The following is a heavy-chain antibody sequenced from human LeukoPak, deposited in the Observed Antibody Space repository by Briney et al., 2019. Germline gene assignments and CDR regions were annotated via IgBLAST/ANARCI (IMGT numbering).Heavy chain of an antibody. J-gene: IGHJ6*02. Sequence: GGSLRLSCTASGFTFGDHAMSWVRQAPGKGLEWVGFIRSEGYGGTTEYAASVKGRFTISRDDSKGIAYLQMNSLKIEDTAVYCTRGPTQQWLYYGMDVWGQGTTVIVSS. D-gene: IGHD5-18*01. V-gene: IGHV3-49*04. CDR2: IRSEGYGGTT. CDR3: TRGPTQQWLYYGMDV. CDR1: GFTFGDHA.